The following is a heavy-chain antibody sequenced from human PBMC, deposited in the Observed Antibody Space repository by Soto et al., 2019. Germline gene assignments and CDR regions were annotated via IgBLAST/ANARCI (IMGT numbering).Heavy chain of an antibody. Sequence: QVQLQESGPGLVKPSQTLSLTCTVSGGSISSGDYYWSWIRQPPGKGLEWIGYIYYSGSTYYNPSLKSRVTISVATSKTQFSLKLSSVTAADTAVYYCARGDYYYGWGNWFDPWGQGTLVTVSS. CDR3: ARGDYYYGWGNWFDP. J-gene: IGHJ5*02. D-gene: IGHD3-10*01. CDR1: GGSISSGDYY. CDR2: IYYSGST. V-gene: IGHV4-30-4*01.